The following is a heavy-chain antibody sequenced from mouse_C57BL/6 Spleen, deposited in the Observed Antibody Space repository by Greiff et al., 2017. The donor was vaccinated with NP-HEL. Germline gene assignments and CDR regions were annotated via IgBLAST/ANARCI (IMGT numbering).Heavy chain of an antibody. D-gene: IGHD2-3*01. V-gene: IGHV1-15*01. Sequence: VQLQQSGAELVRPGASVTLSCKASGYTFTDYEMHWVKQTPVHGLEWIGAIDPETGGTAYNQKFKGKAILTADKSSSTAYMELRRLTSENSAVYYCTSLYDGYYCDYWGQGTTLTVSS. CDR3: TSLYDGYYCDY. J-gene: IGHJ2*01. CDR1: GYTFTDYE. CDR2: IDPETGGT.